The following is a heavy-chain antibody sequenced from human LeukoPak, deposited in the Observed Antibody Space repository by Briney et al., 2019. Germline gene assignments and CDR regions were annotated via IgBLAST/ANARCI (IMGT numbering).Heavy chain of an antibody. Sequence: ASVNVSCKASGWTFIRYAISWVGQARGQGLEWMGGIIPIFGTANYAQKFQGRVTITADESTSTAYRELSSLRSEDTAVYYCARGLSSSWPIVNFDYWGQGTLVPVSS. V-gene: IGHV1-69*13. CDR2: IIPIFGTA. CDR3: ARGLSSSWPIVNFDY. J-gene: IGHJ4*02. CDR1: GWTFIRYA. D-gene: IGHD6-13*01.